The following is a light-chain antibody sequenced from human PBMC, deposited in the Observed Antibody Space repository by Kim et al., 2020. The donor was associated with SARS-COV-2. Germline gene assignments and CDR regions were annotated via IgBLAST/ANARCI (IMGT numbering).Light chain of an antibody. CDR3: QAWDSNTGWV. CDR1: KLGDKY. CDR2: QDN. J-gene: IGLJ3*02. V-gene: IGLV3-1*01. Sequence: SYELTQPPSVSVSPGQTASITCSGDKLGDKYAYWYQQKAGQSPVLVIYQDNKRPSGIPERFSGSNSGDTGTLTISGTQALDEADYYCQAWDSNTGWVFGGGTQLTVL.